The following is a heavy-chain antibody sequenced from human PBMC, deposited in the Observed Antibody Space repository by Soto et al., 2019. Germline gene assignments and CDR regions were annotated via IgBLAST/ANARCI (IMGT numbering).Heavy chain of an antibody. CDR2: INNSGST. D-gene: IGHD7-27*01. V-gene: IGHV4-34*01. Sequence: QVQLQQWGAGLLKPSETLSLTCAVYGGSFSGYYWYWLRQPPGKGLEWIGEINNSGSTNYNPSLKSRVTLSVDTSTNPFSLKLSSVTAAGTAVYYCARGWGRIFDYWGQGTLVTVSS. J-gene: IGHJ4*02. CDR1: GGSFSGYY. CDR3: ARGWGRIFDY.